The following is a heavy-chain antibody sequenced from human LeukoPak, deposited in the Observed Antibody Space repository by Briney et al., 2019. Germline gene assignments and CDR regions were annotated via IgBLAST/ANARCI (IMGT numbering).Heavy chain of an antibody. V-gene: IGHV4-39*01. Sequence: SETLSLTCTVSGGSISSSSYYWGWIRQPPGKGLEWIGCIYYSGSTYYNPSLKTRVTISVDTSKSPFSLKLRSVTAADTAVYYCASDLGYSSGWVAFDIWGQGTMVTVSS. D-gene: IGHD6-19*01. CDR2: IYYSGST. CDR1: GGSISSSSYY. CDR3: ASDLGYSSGWVAFDI. J-gene: IGHJ3*02.